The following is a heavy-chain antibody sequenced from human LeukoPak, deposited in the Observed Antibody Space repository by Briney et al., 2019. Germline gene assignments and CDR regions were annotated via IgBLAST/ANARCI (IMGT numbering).Heavy chain of an antibody. CDR1: GFTFSDYY. D-gene: IGHD3-22*01. Sequence: GGSLRLSCAASGFTFSDYYMTWIRQAPGKGLEWVSYISTSGTTIYYADSVKGRFTISRDSAKNSLYLQMNSLRAEDTAVYYCARGLYDSSGYGAFDIWGQGTMVTVSS. CDR3: ARGLYDSSGYGAFDI. V-gene: IGHV3-11*01. J-gene: IGHJ3*02. CDR2: ISTSGTTI.